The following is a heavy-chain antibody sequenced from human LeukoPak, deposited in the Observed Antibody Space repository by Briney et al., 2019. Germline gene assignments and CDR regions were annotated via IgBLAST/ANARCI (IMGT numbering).Heavy chain of an antibody. CDR3: AKGNSPRVTLFMA. J-gene: IGHJ5*02. Sequence: PGVSLRLSCAASGFTFSNYWMSWVRQAPGKGLEWVANIKQDGSRKNYVDSVKGRLTISRDNDKNSLYLQMNSLRAEDTAVYYCAKGNSPRVTLFMAWGQGTLVTVSS. CDR2: IKQDGSRK. V-gene: IGHV3-7*03. D-gene: IGHD2-21*02. CDR1: GFTFSNYW.